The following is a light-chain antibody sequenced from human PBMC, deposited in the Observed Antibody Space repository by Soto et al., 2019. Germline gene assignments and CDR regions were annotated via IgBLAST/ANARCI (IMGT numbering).Light chain of an antibody. CDR3: QQYNNWPPLT. CDR1: QSVSSN. Sequence: EIVMTQSPATLSVSPGERATLSCRASQSVSSNLAWYQQKPGQAPSLLIYGASTRATGIPARFSGSGSGTDFTLTISSLQSEYFAVYYCQQYNNWPPLTFGGGTKVEI. J-gene: IGKJ4*01. CDR2: GAS. V-gene: IGKV3-15*01.